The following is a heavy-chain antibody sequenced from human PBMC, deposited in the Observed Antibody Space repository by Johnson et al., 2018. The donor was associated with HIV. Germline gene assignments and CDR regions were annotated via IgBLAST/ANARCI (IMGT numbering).Heavy chain of an antibody. CDR2: ISYDGSNE. CDR1: GFTFSSYP. CDR3: ARGGFGELLQDDAFDI. J-gene: IGHJ3*02. D-gene: IGHD3-10*01. Sequence: QVQVVESGGGLVQPGRSLRLSCAASGFTFSSYPMHWVRQAPGKGLEWVAVISYDGSNEYYADSVRGRFTISSDNSKNTLYLQMNSLRAEDTAVYYCARGGFGELLQDDAFDIWGQGTMVTVSS. V-gene: IGHV3-30*14.